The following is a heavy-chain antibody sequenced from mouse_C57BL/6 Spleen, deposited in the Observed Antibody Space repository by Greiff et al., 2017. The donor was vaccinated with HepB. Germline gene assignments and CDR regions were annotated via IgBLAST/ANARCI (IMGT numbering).Heavy chain of an antibody. Sequence: VQLQQSGAELVRPGASVKLSCTASGFNIKDDYMHWVKQRPEQGLEWIGWIDPENGDTEYASKFQGKATITADTSSNTAYLHLSRLTSEDTAVYCCAYPYYGSCVFDCWGQGTTLTVSS. CDR3: AYPYYGSCVFDC. J-gene: IGHJ2*01. CDR1: GFNIKDDY. D-gene: IGHD1-1*01. V-gene: IGHV14-4*01. CDR2: IDPENGDT.